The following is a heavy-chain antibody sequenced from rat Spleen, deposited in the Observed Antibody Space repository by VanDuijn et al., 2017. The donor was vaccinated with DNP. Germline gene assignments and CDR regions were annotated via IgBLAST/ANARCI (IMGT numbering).Heavy chain of an antibody. CDR1: GFIFSNYW. J-gene: IGHJ2*01. CDR2: ITKPVDST. Sequence: EVKLVESGGGLVQPGRSLKLSCVASGFIFSNYWMTWIRQAPGKGLEWVASITKPVDSTYYSDSVKGRFSISRDNAKSTLYLQVNSLRSEDTATYYCTSNPHIRTAAPFDYWGQGVMVTVSS. V-gene: IGHV5-31*01. D-gene: IGHD3-8*01. CDR3: TSNPHIRTAAPFDY.